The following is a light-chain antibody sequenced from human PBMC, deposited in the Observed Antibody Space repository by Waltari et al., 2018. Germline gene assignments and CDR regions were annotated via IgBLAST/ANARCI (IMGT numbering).Light chain of an antibody. V-gene: IGKV3-20*01. CDR2: GAS. J-gene: IGKJ1*01. CDR3: QHYVRLPAT. Sequence: RASQGVSRALSVYQQKPGQAPRLLIFGASNRATGIPDRFSGSGSETDFSLTISRLEPEDFAVYYCQHYVRLPATFGRGTKVEIK. CDR1: QGVSRAL.